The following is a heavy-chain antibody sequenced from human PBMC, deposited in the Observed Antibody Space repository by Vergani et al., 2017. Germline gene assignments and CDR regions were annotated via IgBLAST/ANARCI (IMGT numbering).Heavy chain of an antibody. CDR2: VDPEDGET. J-gene: IGHJ5*02. Sequence: EVQLVQSGAEVKKPGATVKISCKVSGYTFTDYYMHWVQQAPGKGLEWMGLVDPEDGETIYAGKFQGRVTRTADTSTDTAYMELSSLRTEDTAGYYCAYLRAAERRNWFDPWGQGTLVTVSS. D-gene: IGHD6-25*01. CDR1: GYTFTDYY. V-gene: IGHV1-69-2*01. CDR3: AYLRAAERRNWFDP.